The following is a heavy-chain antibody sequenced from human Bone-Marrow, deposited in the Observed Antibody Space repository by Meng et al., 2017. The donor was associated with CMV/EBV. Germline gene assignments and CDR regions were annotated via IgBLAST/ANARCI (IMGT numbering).Heavy chain of an antibody. CDR1: GGSVSSGSYY. V-gene: IGHV4-61*01. D-gene: IGHD3-10*01. CDR3: ARYPYYYGSGIPGWFDP. CDR2: IYYRRST. Sequence: PETLSPTCTVSGGSVSSGSYYWSWIRHPPGKGLEWIGYIYYRRSTNYNPSLKSRVTISVDRSKNQLSLKLSSVTAADTAVYHCARYPYYYGSGIPGWFDPWGQGTLVTVSS. J-gene: IGHJ5*02.